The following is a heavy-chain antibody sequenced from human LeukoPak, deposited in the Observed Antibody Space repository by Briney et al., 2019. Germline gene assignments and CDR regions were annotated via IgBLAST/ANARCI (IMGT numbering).Heavy chain of an antibody. CDR2: INHSGST. Sequence: SETLSLTCAVYGGSFSGYYWSWIRQPPGKGLEWIGEINHSGSTNSNPSLKSRVTISVDTSENQFSLKLSSVTAADTAVYYCARGRYYYGSGSYSDYWGQGTLVTVSS. D-gene: IGHD3-10*01. V-gene: IGHV4-34*01. CDR1: GGSFSGYY. CDR3: ARGRYYYGSGSYSDY. J-gene: IGHJ4*02.